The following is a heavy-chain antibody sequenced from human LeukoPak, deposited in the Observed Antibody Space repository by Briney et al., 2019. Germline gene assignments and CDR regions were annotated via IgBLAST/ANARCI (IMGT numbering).Heavy chain of an antibody. CDR3: ARLGGSSYPFLYYDSSGYYFDS. Sequence: GESLKISCKGSGYSFTTYWIGWVRQMPGKGLEWMGIIYPGDSDTRYSPSFQGQVTISADKSISTAYLQWSSLKASDTAIYYCARLGGSSYPFLYYDSSGYYFDSWGQGTLVTVSS. CDR2: IYPGDSDT. V-gene: IGHV5-51*01. J-gene: IGHJ4*02. CDR1: GYSFTTYW. D-gene: IGHD3-22*01.